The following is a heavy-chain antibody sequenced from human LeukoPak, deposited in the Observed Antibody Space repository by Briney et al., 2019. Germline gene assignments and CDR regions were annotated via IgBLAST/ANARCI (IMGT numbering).Heavy chain of an antibody. CDR1: GYTFTSYG. CDR3: ARDVRHRSITMVRGQGDY. D-gene: IGHD3-10*01. Sequence: GASVKVSCKASGYTFTSYGISWVRQAPGQGLEWMVWMSAYNGNTNYAQKLQGRVTMTTDTSTSTAYRELRSLRSDDTAVYYCARDVRHRSITMVRGQGDYWGEGTLVTVSS. V-gene: IGHV1-18*01. J-gene: IGHJ4*02. CDR2: MSAYNGNT.